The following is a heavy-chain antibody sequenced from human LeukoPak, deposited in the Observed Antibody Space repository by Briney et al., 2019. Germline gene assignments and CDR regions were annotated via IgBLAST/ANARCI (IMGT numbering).Heavy chain of an antibody. J-gene: IGHJ6*02. Sequence: GGSLRLSCAASGFTFSSYAMHWVRQAPGKELEYVSAISSNGGSTSYANSVKGRFTISRDNSKNTLYLQMSSLRAEDTAVYFCVRGYSFGPYGMDVWGQGTTVTVSS. D-gene: IGHD2-15*01. CDR3: VRGYSFGPYGMDV. CDR2: ISSNGGST. V-gene: IGHV3-64*01. CDR1: GFTFSSYA.